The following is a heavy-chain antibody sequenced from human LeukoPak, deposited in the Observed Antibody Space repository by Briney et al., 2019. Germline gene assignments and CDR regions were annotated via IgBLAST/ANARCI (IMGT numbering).Heavy chain of an antibody. Sequence: ASVKVSCKASGYTFTGYYMHWVRQAPGQGLEWMGWINPSGGSTSYAQKFQGRVTMTRDMSTSTVYMELSSLRSEDTAVYYCARGYCTNGVCYGRYYFDYWGQGTLVTVSS. CDR3: ARGYCTNGVCYGRYYFDY. D-gene: IGHD2-8*01. V-gene: IGHV1-46*01. J-gene: IGHJ4*02. CDR1: GYTFTGYY. CDR2: INPSGGST.